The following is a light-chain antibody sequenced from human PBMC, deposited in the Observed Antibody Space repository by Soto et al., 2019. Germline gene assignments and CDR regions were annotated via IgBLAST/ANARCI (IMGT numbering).Light chain of an antibody. Sequence: QSALTQPRSVSGSPGQSFTISCTGTSSDVGGYNYVSWYQQHPGKAPKLMIYDVTRRPSGVPDRFSGSKSGNTASLTISGLQAEDEADYYCSYGGSYTWVFGGGTKLTVL. J-gene: IGLJ3*02. V-gene: IGLV2-11*01. CDR3: CSYGGSYTWV. CDR2: DVT. CDR1: SSDVGGYNY.